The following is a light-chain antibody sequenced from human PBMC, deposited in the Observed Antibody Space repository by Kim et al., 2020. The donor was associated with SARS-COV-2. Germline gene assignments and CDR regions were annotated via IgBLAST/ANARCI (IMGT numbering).Light chain of an antibody. CDR2: DAS. CDR3: ERHNPI. J-gene: IGKJ4*01. Sequence: DIQMTQSPSTLSASVGDRVTITCRASHSISNWLAWYQQKPGKAPKLLIYDASSLESGVPSRFSGSGFGTEFTLTINSLQPDDFATYQYERHNPIFGEGTKVEIK. CDR1: HSISNW. V-gene: IGKV1-5*01.